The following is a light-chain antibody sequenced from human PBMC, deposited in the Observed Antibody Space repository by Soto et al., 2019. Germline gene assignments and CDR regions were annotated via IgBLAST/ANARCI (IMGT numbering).Light chain of an antibody. CDR2: LNSDGSH. J-gene: IGLJ2*01. V-gene: IGLV4-69*01. CDR3: QTWGTGIVV. Sequence: QLVLTQSPSASASLGASVKLTCTLGRGHSSYAIAWHQQQPEKGPRYLMKLNSDGSHSKGDGIPDRFSGSSSGAERYLTISSLQSEDEADYYCQTWGTGIVVFGGGTKLTVL. CDR1: RGHSSYA.